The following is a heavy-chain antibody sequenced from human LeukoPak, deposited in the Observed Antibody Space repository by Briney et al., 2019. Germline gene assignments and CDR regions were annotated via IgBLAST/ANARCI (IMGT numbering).Heavy chain of an antibody. J-gene: IGHJ4*02. D-gene: IGHD5-18*01. CDR2: ISYDGGNK. V-gene: IGHV3-30*18. CDR1: GFTFSSYG. Sequence: GGSLRLSCAASGFTFSSYGMHWVRQALGKGLEWVAVISYDGGNKYYADSVKGRFTISRDNSKNTLYLQMNSLRAEDTAVYYCAKDVAQLWFRGVNYFDYWGQGTLVTVSS. CDR3: AKDVAQLWFRGVNYFDY.